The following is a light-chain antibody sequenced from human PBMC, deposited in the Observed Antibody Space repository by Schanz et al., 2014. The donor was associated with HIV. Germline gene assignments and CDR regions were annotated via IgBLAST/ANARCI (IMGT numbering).Light chain of an antibody. J-gene: IGLJ3*02. CDR1: SSDVGGYNY. Sequence: QSALTQPASVSGSPGQSITISCTGTSSDVGGYNYVSWYQQHPGKAPKLMIYDVSNRPSGVSNRFSGSKSGNTASLTISGLQAEDEADYYCQSYDRSLRASVFGGGTKLTVL. V-gene: IGLV2-14*01. CDR2: DVS. CDR3: QSYDRSLRASV.